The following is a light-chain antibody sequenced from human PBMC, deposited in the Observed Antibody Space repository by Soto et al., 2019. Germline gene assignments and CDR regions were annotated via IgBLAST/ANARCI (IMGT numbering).Light chain of an antibody. CDR3: QQYGSSRTWT. Sequence: ILMTQTKATLSVSPGERATLSCRASQSVSSNLAWYQQKPGQAPRLLIYGASTRATGIPARFSGSGSGTEFTLTISSLQSEDFAVYYCQQYGSSRTWTFGQGTKVDIK. J-gene: IGKJ1*01. CDR2: GAS. CDR1: QSVSSN. V-gene: IGKV3-15*01.